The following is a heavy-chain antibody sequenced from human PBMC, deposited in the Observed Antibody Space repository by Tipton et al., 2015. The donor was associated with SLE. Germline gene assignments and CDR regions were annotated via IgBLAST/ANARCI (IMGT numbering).Heavy chain of an antibody. V-gene: IGHV4-31*03. J-gene: IGHJ4*02. D-gene: IGHD2-21*01. CDR1: GGSISSGGYY. CDR3: ARDRGCNGDCFDY. Sequence: TLSLTCSVSGGSISSGGYYWTWIRQFPGKGLEWIGFSSYSGTTYYNPSLETRLTISMDTSKTHFSLSLRSVTAADTAVYYCARDRGCNGDCFDYWGQGSLVTVSS. CDR2: SSYSGTT.